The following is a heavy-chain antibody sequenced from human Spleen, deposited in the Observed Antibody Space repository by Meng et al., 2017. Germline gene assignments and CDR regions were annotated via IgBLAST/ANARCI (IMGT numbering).Heavy chain of an antibody. CDR2: INTNTGNP. Sequence: QGHLWQAGFEVNTPGASMKVSCKSSGSTFTSYTRNWVRQAPGQGLEWMGWINTNTGNPTYAQGFTGRFVFSLDTSVSTAYLQISSLKAEDTAVYYCAKYSSGPFDYWGQGTLVTVSS. J-gene: IGHJ4*02. CDR3: AKYSSGPFDY. CDR1: GSTFTSYT. D-gene: IGHD6-19*01. V-gene: IGHV7-4-1*02.